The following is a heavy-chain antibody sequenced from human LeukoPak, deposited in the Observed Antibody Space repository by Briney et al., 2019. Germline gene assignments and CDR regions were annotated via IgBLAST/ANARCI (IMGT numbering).Heavy chain of an antibody. Sequence: SETLSLTCTVAGGSIRGYYWSWIRQPPGKGLEWIGYIYSSGSTNYNPTLKSRVTISVDTSQNQFSLKLSSVTAADTAVYYCARDILFCSGGSCWGGVDYWGQGTLVTVSS. D-gene: IGHD2-15*01. CDR3: ARDILFCSGGSCWGGVDY. CDR2: IYSSGST. CDR1: GGSIRGYY. V-gene: IGHV4-4*08. J-gene: IGHJ4*02.